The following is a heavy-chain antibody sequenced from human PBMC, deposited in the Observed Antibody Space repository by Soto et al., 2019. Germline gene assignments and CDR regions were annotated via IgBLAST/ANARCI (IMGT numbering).Heavy chain of an antibody. J-gene: IGHJ4*02. CDR1: GFTFSSYW. V-gene: IGHV3-7*01. CDR3: ARDCRGDFWSGYYSGSLYYFDY. CDR2: IKQDGSEK. Sequence: GGSLRLSCAASGFTFSSYWMSWVRQAPGKGLEWVANIKQDGSEKYYVDSVKGRFTISRDNAKNSLYLQMNSLRAEDTAVYYCARDCRGDFWSGYYSGSLYYFDYWGQGTLVTVSS. D-gene: IGHD3-3*01.